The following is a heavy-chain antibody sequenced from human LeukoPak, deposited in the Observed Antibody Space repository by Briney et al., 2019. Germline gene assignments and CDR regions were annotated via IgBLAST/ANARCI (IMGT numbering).Heavy chain of an antibody. V-gene: IGHV3-30*04. Sequence: PGGSLRLSCAVSGFTFSTYAMHWVRQAPGKGLECVAVISYDGSNKYYADSVKGRFTISRDNSKNTLYLQMSSLRPEDTAVYYCARVSGNYQFDYWGQGTLVTVSS. CDR2: ISYDGSNK. D-gene: IGHD1-26*01. CDR3: ARVSGNYQFDY. CDR1: GFTFSTYA. J-gene: IGHJ4*02.